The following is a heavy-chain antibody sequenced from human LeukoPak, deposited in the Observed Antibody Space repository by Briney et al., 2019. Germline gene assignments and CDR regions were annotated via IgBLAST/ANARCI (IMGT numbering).Heavy chain of an antibody. CDR3: AGGAYYGTGGRPGFLNY. CDR1: GFSVNNKY. V-gene: IGHV3-53*01. Sequence: GGSLRLSCAASGFSVNNKYIDWVRQAPGKGLEWVSSMDNFGLKYYRDSVTGRFTISRDSASDMVYLQMSSLRVDDTAVYYCAGGAYYGTGGRPGFLNYWGLGTLVTVSS. J-gene: IGHJ4*02. D-gene: IGHD3-10*01. CDR2: MDNFGLK.